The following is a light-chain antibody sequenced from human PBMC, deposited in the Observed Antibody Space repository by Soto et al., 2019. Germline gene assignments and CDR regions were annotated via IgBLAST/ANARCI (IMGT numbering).Light chain of an antibody. J-gene: IGKJ2*01. Sequence: EIVLTQSPATLSLSPGERATLSCRASQSVSSYLAWYQQKPGQAPRLLIYDASNRATGIPARFSGSGSGTDVTLTISSLEPEDFAVYYCQQRSNFYTFGQGTKLEIK. CDR2: DAS. V-gene: IGKV3-11*01. CDR1: QSVSSY. CDR3: QQRSNFYT.